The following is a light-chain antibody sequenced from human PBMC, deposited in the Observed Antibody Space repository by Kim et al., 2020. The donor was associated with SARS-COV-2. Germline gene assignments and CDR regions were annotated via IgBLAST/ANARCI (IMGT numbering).Light chain of an antibody. CDR3: CSYAGSYTYV. J-gene: IGLJ1*01. CDR2: DVN. Sequence: GQSVTISCVGTSRDVGEYSYVSWFQHHPDKAPKLLIYDVNERPSGVPDRFSASKSDNTASLTISGLQPEDEADYYCCSYAGSYTYVFGTGTKVTVL. V-gene: IGLV2-11*01. CDR1: SRDVGEYSY.